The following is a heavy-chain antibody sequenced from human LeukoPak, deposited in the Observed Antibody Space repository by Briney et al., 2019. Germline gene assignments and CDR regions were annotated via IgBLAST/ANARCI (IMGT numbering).Heavy chain of an antibody. CDR1: GFXFSSYW. CDR3: ARAFMSYSSGYYPDN. D-gene: IGHD6-19*01. V-gene: IGHV3-74*01. CDR2: MNSDGRST. Sequence: GGSLRLSCAASGFXFSSYWIHWVRQAPGKGLVRVSFMNSDGRSTSYADFVKGRFTVSRDNAKNSLYLQMSSLRAEDTAVYYCARAFMSYSSGYYPDNWGQGTLVTVSS. J-gene: IGHJ4*02.